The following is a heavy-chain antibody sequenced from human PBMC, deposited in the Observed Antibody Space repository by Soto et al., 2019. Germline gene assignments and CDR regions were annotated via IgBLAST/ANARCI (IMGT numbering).Heavy chain of an antibody. CDR3: AKDPNGDYRGAFDS. CDR2: ISVGGGIT. J-gene: IGHJ4*02. V-gene: IGHV3-23*01. D-gene: IGHD4-17*01. Sequence: EVQLLESGGGLVRPGGSLRLSCVGSGFTFSTYAMTWVRQAPGKGLEWVSAISVGGGITKYADSVKGRFTISRDNSKNTLYLQMNSLRAEDTARYYRAKDPNGDYRGAFDSWGQGTLVTVSS. CDR1: GFTFSTYA.